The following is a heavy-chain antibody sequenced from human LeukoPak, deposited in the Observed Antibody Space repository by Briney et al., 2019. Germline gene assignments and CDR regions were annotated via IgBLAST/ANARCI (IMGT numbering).Heavy chain of an antibody. CDR2: IIPIFDTT. CDR3: ASLPGYSYDTDY. Sequence: GASVKVSCKASGGTFSSYAITWVRQAPGQGLEWMGGIIPIFDTTNYAQKFQGRVTITADKSTRTAYMELSSLRSEDTAVYYCASLPGYSYDTDYWGQGTLVTVSS. J-gene: IGHJ4*02. CDR1: GGTFSSYA. D-gene: IGHD5-18*01. V-gene: IGHV1-69*06.